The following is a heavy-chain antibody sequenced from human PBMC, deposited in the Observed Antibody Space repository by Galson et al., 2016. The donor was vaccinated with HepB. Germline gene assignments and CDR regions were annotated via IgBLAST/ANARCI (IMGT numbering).Heavy chain of an antibody. CDR2: ISYDGINK. J-gene: IGHJ3*01. V-gene: IGHV3-30*03. Sequence: SLRLSCAASGFTFSRYGIHWVRQAPGKGLEWVAVISYDGINKYYAGSVKGRSTISRDNSENTVHLQISSLRPEDTAVYYCAILYSPGYNAYVSAFDFWGQGTVVAVSS. CDR3: AILYSPGYNAYVSAFDF. CDR1: GFTFSRYG. D-gene: IGHD5-12*01.